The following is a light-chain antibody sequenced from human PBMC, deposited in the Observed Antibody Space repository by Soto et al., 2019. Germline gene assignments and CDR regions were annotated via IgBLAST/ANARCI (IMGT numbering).Light chain of an antibody. V-gene: IGKV3-11*01. CDR1: QSVSSY. Sequence: EIVLTQSPATLSLSPGERATLSCRASQSVSSYLAWYQQKPGQAHRLLIYDASNRATGIPARFSGSGSGTDFTLTIRSLEPEDFAVYYCKQRSNWPPTFGQGTKVDIK. CDR2: DAS. J-gene: IGKJ1*01. CDR3: KQRSNWPPT.